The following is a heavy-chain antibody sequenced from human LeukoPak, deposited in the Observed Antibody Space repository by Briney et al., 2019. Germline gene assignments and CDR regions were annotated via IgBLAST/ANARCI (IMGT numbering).Heavy chain of an antibody. Sequence: SGRSLRLSCAASGFTFSDYYMSWIRQAPGTGLESVSYISSSGSTMYSAESVKGRFTISRDNAQYSLYLQMNSLRADDTAVYYCAKGCTSASCYRTFDFWGQGTLVTVSS. CDR1: GFTFSDYY. V-gene: IGHV3-11*01. CDR2: ISSSGSTM. J-gene: IGHJ4*02. D-gene: IGHD2-2*01. CDR3: AKGCTSASCYRTFDF.